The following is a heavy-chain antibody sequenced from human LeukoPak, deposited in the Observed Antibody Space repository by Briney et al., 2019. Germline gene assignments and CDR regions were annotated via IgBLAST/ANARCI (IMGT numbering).Heavy chain of an antibody. CDR3: ATDRQYYDSSGYSVH. J-gene: IGHJ4*02. Sequence: ASVKVSCKASGGTFSSYAISWVRQAPGQGREWMGGIIPIFGTANYAQKFQGRVTITTDESTSTAYMELSSLRSEDTAVYYCATDRQYYDSSGYSVHWGQGTLVTVSS. CDR2: IIPIFGTA. D-gene: IGHD3-22*01. CDR1: GGTFSSYA. V-gene: IGHV1-69*05.